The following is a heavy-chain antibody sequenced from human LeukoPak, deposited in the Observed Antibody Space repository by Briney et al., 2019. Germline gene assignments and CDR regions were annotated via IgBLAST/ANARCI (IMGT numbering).Heavy chain of an antibody. CDR1: GFTFSSYS. V-gene: IGHV3-48*04. D-gene: IGHD3-10*01. Sequence: GGSLRLSCAAFGFTFSSYSMNWVRQAPGKGLEWVSYISSSSSTIYYADSVKGRFSISRDNAKNSLYLQMNSLRAEDTAVYYCAAMVRGVIGPIDYWGQGTLVTVSS. J-gene: IGHJ4*02. CDR3: AAMVRGVIGPIDY. CDR2: ISSSSSTI.